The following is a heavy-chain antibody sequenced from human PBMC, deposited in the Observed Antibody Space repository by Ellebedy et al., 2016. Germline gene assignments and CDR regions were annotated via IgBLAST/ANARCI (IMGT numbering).Heavy chain of an antibody. CDR2: VSASGGQT. Sequence: GGSLRLSCTASGFTLYSYTMHWVRQPPGKGLEWVSSVSASGGQTYYGDPVKGRFTISRDNFEKQLYLEMNSLRLEDTAVYYCAKRGDGNNYLDSWGQGTLVTVSP. J-gene: IGHJ5*01. D-gene: IGHD1-20*01. CDR3: AKRGDGNNYLDS. V-gene: IGHV3-23*01. CDR1: GFTLYSYT.